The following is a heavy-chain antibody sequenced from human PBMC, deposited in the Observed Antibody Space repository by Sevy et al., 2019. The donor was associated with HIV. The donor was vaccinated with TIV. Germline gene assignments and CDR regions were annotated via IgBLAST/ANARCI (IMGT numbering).Heavy chain of an antibody. CDR3: VRSRLLGYTAMIPDY. V-gene: IGHV3-49*04. Sequence: GGSLRLSCTTSGFTLGDYAMSWVHQAPGKGLEWVGFMRSKAFAGTTDYAASVQGRFTISTDDSKATARLQMNSLRTEDTGVYYCVRSRLLGYTAMIPDYWGQGTLVTVSS. CDR1: GFTLGDYA. J-gene: IGHJ4*02. D-gene: IGHD5-18*01. CDR2: MRSKAFAGTT.